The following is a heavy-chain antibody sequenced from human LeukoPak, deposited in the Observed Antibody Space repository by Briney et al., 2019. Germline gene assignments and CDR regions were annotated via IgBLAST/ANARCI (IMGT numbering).Heavy chain of an antibody. D-gene: IGHD3-22*01. CDR1: GYRFTSYW. CDR3: ARTYYYDSSGYSPQFDY. Sequence: GESLKISCKGSGYRFTSYWIGWVRQMPGKGLEGMGIIYPGESDTRYSPSFQGQVTISDDKTIRTAYLQWSSLKASDTAMYYCARTYYYDSSGYSPQFDYWGQGTLVTVSS. J-gene: IGHJ4*02. CDR2: IYPGESDT. V-gene: IGHV5-51*01.